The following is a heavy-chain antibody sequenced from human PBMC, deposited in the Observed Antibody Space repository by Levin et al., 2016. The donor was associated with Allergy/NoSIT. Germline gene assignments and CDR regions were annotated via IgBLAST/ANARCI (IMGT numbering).Heavy chain of an antibody. CDR1: GGSFSGSY. D-gene: IGHD6-6*01. CDR2: IQESGSS. Sequence: SETLSLTCSVYGGSFSGSYWNWIRQPPGKGLEWIGFIQESGSSNYNPSLKRRLSMSMDTSKNKYFLKLTSLTTADTAIYYCARGVGARSSNLDIWGRGTLVTVSS. CDR3: ARGVGARSSNLDI. J-gene: IGHJ4*02. V-gene: IGHV4-59*01.